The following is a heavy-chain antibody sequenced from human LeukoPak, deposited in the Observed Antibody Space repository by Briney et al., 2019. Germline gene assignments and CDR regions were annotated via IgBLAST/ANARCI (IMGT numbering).Heavy chain of an antibody. Sequence: PSETLSLTCTVSGGSISSYYWSWIRQPPGKGLEWIGYIYYSGSTNYNPSLKSRVTISVDTSKNQFSLKLSSVTAADTAVYYCARDRGYCSSTSCHGAYYFDYWGQGTLVTVSS. CDR3: ARDRGYCSSTSCHGAYYFDY. CDR2: IYYSGST. CDR1: GGSISSYY. V-gene: IGHV4-59*12. J-gene: IGHJ4*02. D-gene: IGHD2-2*01.